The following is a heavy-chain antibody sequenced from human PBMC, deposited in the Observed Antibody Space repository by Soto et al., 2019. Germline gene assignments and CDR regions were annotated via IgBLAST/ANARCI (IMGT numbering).Heavy chain of an antibody. CDR2: LIPIFGAA. CDR3: ARGRSXXXXXP. J-gene: IGHJ5*02. Sequence: QVQLVQSGAEVRKPGSSVKVSCKISGGTFTNYVISWLRQAPGQGLEWMGGLIPIFGAANLAQKFQGRVTITADESTSTVNMELSSLTSEDTAVYYCARGRSXXXXXPXGXXTLVTV. CDR1: GGTFTNYV. V-gene: IGHV1-69*01.